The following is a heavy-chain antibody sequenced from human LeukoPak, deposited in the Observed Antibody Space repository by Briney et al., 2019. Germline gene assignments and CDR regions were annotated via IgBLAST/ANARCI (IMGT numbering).Heavy chain of an antibody. V-gene: IGHV3-30*02. CDR2: IRYDGSNK. CDR3: ARDGFPGIAVAGPDY. D-gene: IGHD6-19*01. J-gene: IGHJ4*02. Sequence: PGGSLRLSCAASGFTFSSYGMHWVRQAPGKGLEWVAFIRYDGSNKYYADSVKGRFTISRDNSKNTLYLQMNSLRAEDTAVYYCARDGFPGIAVAGPDYWGQGTQVSVSS. CDR1: GFTFSSYG.